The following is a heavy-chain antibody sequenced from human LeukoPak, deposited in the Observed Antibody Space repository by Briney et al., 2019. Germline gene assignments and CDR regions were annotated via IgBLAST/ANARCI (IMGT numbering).Heavy chain of an antibody. J-gene: IGHJ4*02. Sequence: ASVKVSCKASGYTFTSYGICWVRQAPGQGLEWMGWISAYNGNTNYAQKLQGRVTMTTDTSTSTAYMELRSLRSEDTAVYYCARDSHSGSYDNYWGQGTLVTVSS. V-gene: IGHV1-18*01. CDR1: GYTFTSYG. D-gene: IGHD1-26*01. CDR2: ISAYNGNT. CDR3: ARDSHSGSYDNY.